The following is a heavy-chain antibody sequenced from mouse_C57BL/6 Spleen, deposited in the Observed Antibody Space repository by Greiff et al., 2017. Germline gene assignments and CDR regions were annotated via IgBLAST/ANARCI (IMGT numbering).Heavy chain of an antibody. J-gene: IGHJ2*01. Sequence: QVQLKQSGAELARPGASVKLSCKASGYTFTSYGISWVKQRTGQGLEWIGEIYPRSGNTYYNEKFKGKAPLTADKSSSTAYMELRSLTSEDSAVYFCARDYSNYLYYFDYWGQGTTLTVSS. CDR2: IYPRSGNT. CDR1: GYTFTSYG. D-gene: IGHD2-5*01. V-gene: IGHV1-81*01. CDR3: ARDYSNYLYYFDY.